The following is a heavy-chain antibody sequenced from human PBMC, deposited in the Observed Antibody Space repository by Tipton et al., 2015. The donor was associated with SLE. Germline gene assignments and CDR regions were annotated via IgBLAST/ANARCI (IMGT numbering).Heavy chain of an antibody. CDR1: GFTFSSNT. D-gene: IGHD3-3*01. CDR2: ISSDSGFI. CDR3: AKAFDFGVEDYYLGMDV. Sequence: SLRLSCAAAGFTFSSNTMIWVRQAPGKGLQWVSSISSDSGFIFYADSVKGRFTISRDNAKNSLHLQMNSLRADDTALYYCAKAFDFGVEDYYLGMDVWGQGTTVTVSS. V-gene: IGHV3-21*04. J-gene: IGHJ6*02.